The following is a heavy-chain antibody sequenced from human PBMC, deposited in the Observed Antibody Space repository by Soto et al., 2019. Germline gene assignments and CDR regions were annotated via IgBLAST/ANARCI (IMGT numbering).Heavy chain of an antibody. CDR2: IYSGGSN. V-gene: IGHV4-4*07. D-gene: IGHD6-13*01. J-gene: IGHJ4*02. CDR1: GGSISSFY. Sequence: SETLSLTCTVSGGSISSFYWRWIRQPAGKGLEWIGRIYSGGSNNYNPSLKSRVTMSVDTSKNQFSLRLSSVTAADTAMYYCARGSSRWDYWGQGTLVTVSS. CDR3: ARGSSRWDY.